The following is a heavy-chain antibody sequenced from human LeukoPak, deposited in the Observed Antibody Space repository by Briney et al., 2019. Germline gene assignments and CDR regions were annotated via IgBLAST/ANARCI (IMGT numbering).Heavy chain of an antibody. J-gene: IGHJ4*02. CDR3: ARNDSSGYFDY. D-gene: IGHD3-22*01. Sequence: SETLSLTCTVSGGSISSYYWGWIRQPPGKGLEWIGSVYHSGSTHYSPSLKSRVTISVDTSKNQFSLKLSSVTAADTAVYYCARNDSSGYFDYWGQGTLVTVSS. CDR2: VYHSGST. V-gene: IGHV4-39*07. CDR1: GGSISSYY.